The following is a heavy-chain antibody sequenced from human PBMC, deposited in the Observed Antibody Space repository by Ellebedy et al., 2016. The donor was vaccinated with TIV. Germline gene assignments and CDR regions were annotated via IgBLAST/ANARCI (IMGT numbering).Heavy chain of an antibody. CDR2: ISSDGSDT. CDR1: GFTFGSYA. D-gene: IGHD2-21*01. V-gene: IGHV3-74*01. Sequence: GESLKISCAASGFTFGSYAMNWVRQAAGKGLVWVSHISSDGSDTSYADSVKGRFIISRDNAENTLDLQMSSLRAEDTALYYCERHSGGHGFDIWGQGTMVTVSP. CDR3: ERHSGGHGFDI. J-gene: IGHJ3*02.